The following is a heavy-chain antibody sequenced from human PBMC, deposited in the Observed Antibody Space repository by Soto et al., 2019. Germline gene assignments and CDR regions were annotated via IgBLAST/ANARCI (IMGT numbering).Heavy chain of an antibody. D-gene: IGHD3-9*01. J-gene: IGHJ3*02. CDR3: ARDFNDFDWSVDAFDI. Sequence: GGSLRLSCAASGFTFSSYAMHWVRQAPGKGLEWVAVISYDGSNKYYADSVKGRFTISRDNSKNTLYLQMNSLRAEDTAVYYCARDFNDFDWSVDAFDIWGQGTMVTVSS. CDR1: GFTFSSYA. CDR2: ISYDGSNK. V-gene: IGHV3-30-3*01.